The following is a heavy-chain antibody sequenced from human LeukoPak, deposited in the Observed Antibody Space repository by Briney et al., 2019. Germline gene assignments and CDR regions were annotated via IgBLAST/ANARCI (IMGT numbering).Heavy chain of an antibody. J-gene: IGHJ5*02. CDR1: GYTFTGYY. Sequence: ASVKVSCKASGYTFTGYYMHWVRQAPGQGLEWMGWINPNSGDTNYAQKFQDRVTMTSDTSISTAYMELRRLRSDETAVYYCAREGRITMVRRVIGGPDWFDTWGQGTLVTVSS. CDR2: INPNSGDT. D-gene: IGHD3-10*01. CDR3: AREGRITMVRRVIGGPDWFDT. V-gene: IGHV1-2*02.